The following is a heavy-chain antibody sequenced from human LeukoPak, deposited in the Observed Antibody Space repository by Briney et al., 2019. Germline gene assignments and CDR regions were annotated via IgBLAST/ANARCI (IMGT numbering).Heavy chain of an antibody. CDR2: IYPGDSDT. J-gene: IGHJ4*02. CDR1: GYSFTSYW. V-gene: IGHV5-51*01. CDR3: ATARHRGYCSGGSCYSWRY. Sequence: GESLKISCKGSGYSFTSYWIGWVRPMPGKGLEWMGIIYPGDSDTRYSPSFQGQVTISADKSISTAYLRWSSLKASDTAMYYCATARHRGYCSGGSCYSWRYWGQGTLVTVSS. D-gene: IGHD2-15*01.